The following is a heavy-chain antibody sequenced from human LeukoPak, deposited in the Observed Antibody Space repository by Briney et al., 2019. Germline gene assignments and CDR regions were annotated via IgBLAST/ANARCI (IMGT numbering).Heavy chain of an antibody. Sequence: SETLSLTCAVYGGSFSGYYWSWIRQPPGKGLEWIGEINHSGSTNYNPSLKSRVTISVDTSKNQFSLKLSSVTAADTAVYYCASKVEGSPQDYYHGMDVWGQGTTVTVSS. CDR3: ASKVEGSPQDYYHGMDV. CDR2: INHSGST. D-gene: IGHD5-24*01. J-gene: IGHJ6*02. CDR1: GGSFSGYY. V-gene: IGHV4-34*01.